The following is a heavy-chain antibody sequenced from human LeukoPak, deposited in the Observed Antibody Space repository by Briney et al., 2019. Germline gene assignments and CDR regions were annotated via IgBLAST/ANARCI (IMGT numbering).Heavy chain of an antibody. CDR2: ISGSGGST. CDR1: GFTFITYA. CDR3: ARARGPTTVTTMLDH. Sequence: GGSLRLSCAASGFTFITYAMSWVRQAPGKGLEWVSVISGSGGSTYYADSVKGRFTISRDNSKNTLYLQMNSLSADDTAVYYCARARGPTTVTTMLDHWGQGTLVTVSS. V-gene: IGHV3-23*01. D-gene: IGHD4-17*01. J-gene: IGHJ5*02.